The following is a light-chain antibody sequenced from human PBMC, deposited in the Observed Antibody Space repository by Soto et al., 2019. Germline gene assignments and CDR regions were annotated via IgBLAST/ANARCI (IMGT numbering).Light chain of an antibody. CDR2: EVT. CDR1: SSDVGRYNY. V-gene: IGLV2-8*01. J-gene: IGLJ1*01. CDR3: SSHAGSNNFHV. Sequence: QSLLTQPPSASGSPGQSVTISCTGTSSDVGRYNYVSWYQQHPGKAPKLMIYEVTKRPSGVPDRFSGSKSGNTASLTVSGLQAEDEADYSCSSHAGSNNFHVFGSGTKDTVL.